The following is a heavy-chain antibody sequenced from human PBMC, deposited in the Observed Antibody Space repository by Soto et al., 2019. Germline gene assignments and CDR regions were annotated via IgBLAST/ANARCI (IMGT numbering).Heavy chain of an antibody. CDR3: ASYVLETGYDFWSGYYQLDYWGQGTLVTVSSGKPPVRALAYCGGNGSHDAFDI. J-gene: IGHJ3*02. CDR1: GGSISSGGYY. CDR2: IYYSGST. Sequence: SETLSLTCTVSGGSISSGGYYWSWIRQHPGKGLEWIGYIYYSGSTYYNPSPKSRVTISVDTSKNQFSLKLSSVTAADTAVYYSASYVLETGYDFWSGYYQLDYWGQGTLVTVSSGKPPVRALAYCGGNGSHDAFDIWGQGTMVTVSS. V-gene: IGHV4-31*03. D-gene: IGHD3-3*01.